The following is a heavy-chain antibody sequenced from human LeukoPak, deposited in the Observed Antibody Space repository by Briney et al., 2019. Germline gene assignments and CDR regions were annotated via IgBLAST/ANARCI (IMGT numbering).Heavy chain of an antibody. CDR1: GFTFSSYD. J-gene: IGHJ4*02. D-gene: IGHD2-2*01. CDR3: ARAEGKYCSSTSCPLDY. CDR2: IGTAGDT. V-gene: IGHV3-13*01. Sequence: GGSLRLSCAASGFTFSSYDMHWVRQATGKGLDWVSAIGTAGDTYYPGSGKGRFTISRENAKNSLYLQMNSLRAGDTAVYYCARAEGKYCSSTSCPLDYWGQGTLVTVSS.